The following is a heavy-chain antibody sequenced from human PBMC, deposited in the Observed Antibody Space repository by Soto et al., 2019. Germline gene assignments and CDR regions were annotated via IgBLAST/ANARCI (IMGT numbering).Heavy chain of an antibody. CDR3: AKREFLEWLLWGLFDY. CDR1: GFTFSSYA. D-gene: IGHD3-3*01. CDR2: ISGSGGST. V-gene: IGHV3-23*01. Sequence: GGSLRLSCAASGFTFSSYAISRVRQAPGKGLEWVLAISGSGGSTYYADSVKGRFTISRDNSKNTLYLQMNSVRAEDTAVYYCAKREFLEWLLWGLFDYWGQGTLVTV. J-gene: IGHJ4*02.